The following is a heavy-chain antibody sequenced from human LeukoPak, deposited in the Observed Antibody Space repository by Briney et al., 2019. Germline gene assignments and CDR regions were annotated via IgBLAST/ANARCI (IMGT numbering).Heavy chain of an antibody. Sequence: GESLRLSCAASGFTFTTYWMSWVRQAPGKGLEWVANIKQDGSEKYYVDSVKGRFTISRDNAKNSLYLQMNSLRAEDTAVYYCARAGGTYYGIAFDIWGKGTMVTVSS. CDR3: ARAGGTYYGIAFDI. V-gene: IGHV3-7*01. J-gene: IGHJ3*02. D-gene: IGHD1-26*01. CDR1: GFTFTTYW. CDR2: IKQDGSEK.